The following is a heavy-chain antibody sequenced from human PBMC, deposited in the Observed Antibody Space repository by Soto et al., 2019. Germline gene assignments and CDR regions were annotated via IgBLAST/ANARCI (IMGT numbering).Heavy chain of an antibody. CDR3: ARGRVVGPAAVIFNYLDP. D-gene: IGHD2-2*01. Sequence: SETLSLTCAIPGAPITWGDYSWNWIRQPPGKGLEWIGYIFHGGSTYYNPSLRSRVTISVDRSRTQLSLKMSSVTAADTAVYYCARGRVVGPAAVIFNYLDPWGQGALVTVSS. CDR1: GAPITWGDYS. J-gene: IGHJ5*02. V-gene: IGHV4-30-2*01. CDR2: IFHGGST.